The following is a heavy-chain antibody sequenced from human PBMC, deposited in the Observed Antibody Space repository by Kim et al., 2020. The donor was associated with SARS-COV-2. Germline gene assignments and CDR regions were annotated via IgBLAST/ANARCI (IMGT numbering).Heavy chain of an antibody. CDR1: GGSISSGDYY. CDR3: ARETTGTSNNRGWFDP. J-gene: IGHJ5*02. CDR2: IYYSGST. D-gene: IGHD1-1*01. V-gene: IGHV4-30-4*01. Sequence: SETLSLTCTVSGGSISSGDYYWSWIRQPPGKGLEWIGYIYYSGSTYYNPSLKSRVTISVDTSKNQFSLKLSSVTAADTAVYYCARETTGTSNNRGWFDPWGQGTLVTVSS.